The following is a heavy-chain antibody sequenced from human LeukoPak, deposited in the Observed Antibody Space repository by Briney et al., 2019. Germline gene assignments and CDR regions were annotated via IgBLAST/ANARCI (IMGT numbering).Heavy chain of an antibody. D-gene: IGHD6-19*01. Sequence: SETLSLTCAVYGGSFSGYYWSWIRQPPGKGLEWIGEINHSGSTNYNPSLKSRVTISVDKSKNQFSLKLSSVTAADTAVYYCARDIAVADTTEIPQYYFDYWGQGTLVTVSS. CDR1: GGSFSGYY. V-gene: IGHV4-34*01. J-gene: IGHJ4*02. CDR2: INHSGST. CDR3: ARDIAVADTTEIPQYYFDY.